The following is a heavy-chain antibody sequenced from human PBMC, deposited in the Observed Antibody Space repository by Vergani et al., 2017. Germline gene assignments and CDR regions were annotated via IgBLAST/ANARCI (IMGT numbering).Heavy chain of an antibody. CDR1: GFTFSSYS. Sequence: EVQLVESGGGLVKPGGSLRLSCAASGFTFSSYSMNWVRQAPGKGLEWVSSISSSSSYIYYADSVKGRFTISRDNAKNSLYLQMNSLRAEDTAVYYCARDMKGSSGSCPGGTNSRRNYYYYYGMDVWGQGTTVTVSS. CDR3: ARDMKGSSGSCPGGTNSRRNYYYYYGMDV. D-gene: IGHD3-10*01. J-gene: IGHJ6*02. V-gene: IGHV3-21*01. CDR2: ISSSSSYI.